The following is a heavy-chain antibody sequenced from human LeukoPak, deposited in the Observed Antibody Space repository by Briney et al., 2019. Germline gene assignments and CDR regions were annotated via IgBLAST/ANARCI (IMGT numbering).Heavy chain of an antibody. D-gene: IGHD1-7*01. V-gene: IGHV3-74*01. Sequence: LSGGSLRLSCAASGFTFSSSWMHWVRRGPGKGLVWVARMNADGRTINYADSVKGRFTISRDNAKNTLYLQMNSLRTEDAAVYYCARAGNYYFDLWGRGTQVTVSS. J-gene: IGHJ2*01. CDR1: GFTFSSSW. CDR2: MNADGRTI. CDR3: ARAGNYYFDL.